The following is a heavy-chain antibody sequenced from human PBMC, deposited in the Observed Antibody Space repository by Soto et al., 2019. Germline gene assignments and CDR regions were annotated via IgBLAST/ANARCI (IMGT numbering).Heavy chain of an antibody. J-gene: IGHJ4*02. CDR1: GYSFTSYG. Sequence: VQLVQSGAEVKKPGASVKVSCKASGYSFTSYGDTWVRQAPGQGLEWMGWISGYNGITNYAQKLQGRVTMTTDTSTSTAYMELRSLRSDDTAVYYCARGRDGYNYNFDFWGQGTLVTVSS. V-gene: IGHV1-18*01. CDR2: ISGYNGIT. D-gene: IGHD5-12*01. CDR3: ARGRDGYNYNFDF.